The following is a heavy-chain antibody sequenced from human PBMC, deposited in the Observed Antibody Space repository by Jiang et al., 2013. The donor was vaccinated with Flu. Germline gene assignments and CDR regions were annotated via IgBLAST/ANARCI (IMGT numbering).Heavy chain of an antibody. D-gene: IGHD3-16*01. V-gene: IGHV4-39*01. Sequence: VQLVESGPGLVKPSETLSLTCTVSGDSIKSISYYWGWIRRPPGKTLEWIGSMFYSGNTYYNPSLKDRVSISVDTSKNQFSLRLSSVTAADTAVYYCARSMMIIVWGGIPSEMSFDIWGQGTMVTVSS. CDR3: ARSMMIIVWGGIPSEMSFDI. CDR1: GDSIKSISYY. J-gene: IGHJ3*02. CDR2: MFYSGNT.